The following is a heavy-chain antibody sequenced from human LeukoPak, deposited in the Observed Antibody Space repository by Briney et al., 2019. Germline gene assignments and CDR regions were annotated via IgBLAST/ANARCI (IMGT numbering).Heavy chain of an antibody. Sequence: PSETLSLTCTVSGGSISSGGYYWSWIRQHPGKGLEWIGYIYYSGSTYYNPSLKSRVTISVDTSKNQFSLKLSSVTAADTAVYYCASGPDSSGYYYLSYFDYWGQGTLVTVSS. V-gene: IGHV4-31*03. CDR3: ASGPDSSGYYYLSYFDY. J-gene: IGHJ4*02. CDR1: GGSISSGGYY. CDR2: IYYSGST. D-gene: IGHD3-22*01.